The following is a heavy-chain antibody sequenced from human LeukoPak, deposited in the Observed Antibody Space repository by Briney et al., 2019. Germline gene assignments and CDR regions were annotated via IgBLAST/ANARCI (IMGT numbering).Heavy chain of an antibody. D-gene: IGHD3-22*01. V-gene: IGHV3-30*03. CDR1: GLTFSTYG. CDR3: ARDTRLYYYDSSDFDY. J-gene: IGHJ4*02. CDR2: ISYDGSNK. Sequence: PGGSLRLSCAASGLTFSTYGMHWVRQAPGKGLEWVALISYDGSNKYYADSVKGRFTISRDNSKNTLYLQMNSLRAEDTAVYYCARDTRLYYYDSSDFDYWGQGTLVTVSS.